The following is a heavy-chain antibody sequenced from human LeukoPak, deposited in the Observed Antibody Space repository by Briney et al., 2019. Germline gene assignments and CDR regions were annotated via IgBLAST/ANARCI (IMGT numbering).Heavy chain of an antibody. D-gene: IGHD3-16*01. CDR2: IYSGGGT. J-gene: IGHJ4*02. CDR3: ARGPRQGGY. CDR1: GSTVSSNY. V-gene: IGHV3-66*01. Sequence: PGGSLRLSCAASGSTVSSNYMYWVRQAPGKGLEWVSIIYSGGGTYYADSVKGRFTISRDDSENTLYLQMNSLRVEDTAVYYCARGPRQGGYWGQGSLVTVSS.